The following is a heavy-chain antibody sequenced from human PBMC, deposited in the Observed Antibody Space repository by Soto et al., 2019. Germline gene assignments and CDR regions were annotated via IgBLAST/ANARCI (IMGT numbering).Heavy chain of an antibody. CDR2: ISYDGSKK. CDR3: ASTVGDFEPYFDY. J-gene: IGHJ4*02. V-gene: IGHV3-30*03. CDR1: GFTLSDFA. Sequence: QVQLVESGGGVVQPGKSLRLSCAASGFTLSDFAMHWVRQAPGKGLEWVAVISYDGSKKYFADSVKGRFTISRDNSNNSLYLQMTSLRLDATAVYHWASTVGDFEPYFDYWGPGTLVSVSS. D-gene: IGHD4-17*01.